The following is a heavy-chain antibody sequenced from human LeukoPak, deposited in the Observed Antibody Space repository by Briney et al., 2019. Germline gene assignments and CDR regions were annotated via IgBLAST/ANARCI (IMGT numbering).Heavy chain of an antibody. J-gene: IGHJ4*02. CDR2: IYYSGST. D-gene: IGHD3-22*01. CDR3: ARLSYDTSGYWPDYFDY. V-gene: IGHV4-59*08. CDR1: GGSISSYY. Sequence: SETLSLTCTVSGGSISSYYWSWIRQPPGKGLEWIGYIYYSGSTNHSPSLKSRVTISVDTSKNQFSLRLSSVTAADTAVYYCARLSYDTSGYWPDYFDYWGQGTLVTVSS.